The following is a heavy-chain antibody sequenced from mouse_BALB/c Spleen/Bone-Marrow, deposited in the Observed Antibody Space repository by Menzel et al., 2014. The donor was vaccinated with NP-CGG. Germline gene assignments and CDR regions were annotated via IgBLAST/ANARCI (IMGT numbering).Heavy chain of an antibody. J-gene: IGHJ2*01. CDR2: IDPSDSYT. CDR3: TRDDYGY. D-gene: IGHD2-4*01. V-gene: IGHV1S127*01. CDR1: GYTFTSFW. Sequence: AQLQQSGAELVKPGASVKMSCKASGYTFTSFWMHRVKQRPGQGLEWIGTIDPSDSYTSYNQKFKGKATLTVDTSSSTAYMQLSSLTSEDSAVYYCTRDDYGYWGQGTTLTVSS.